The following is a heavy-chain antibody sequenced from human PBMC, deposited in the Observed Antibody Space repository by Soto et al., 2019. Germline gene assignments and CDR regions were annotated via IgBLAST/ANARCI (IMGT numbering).Heavy chain of an antibody. D-gene: IGHD3-22*01. CDR3: AKALLVYYYDSSGYPNDAFEI. V-gene: IGHV3-30*18. CDR2: ISYDGSNK. Sequence: GGSLRLSCQASGFNFDNYGMHWVRQAPGKGLEWVAVISYDGSNKYYADSVKGRFTISRDNSKNTLYLQMNSLRAEDTAVYYCAKALLVYYYDSSGYPNDAFEIWGQGTRVTVSS. J-gene: IGHJ3*02. CDR1: GFNFDNYG.